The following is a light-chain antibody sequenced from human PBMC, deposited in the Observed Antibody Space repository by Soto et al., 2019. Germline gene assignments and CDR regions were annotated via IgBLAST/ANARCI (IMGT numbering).Light chain of an antibody. V-gene: IGKV1-5*01. CDR2: DVS. J-gene: IGKJ4*01. Sequence: QMSQSPSTLSASVGDRVTITCRASQSINNLLAWYQQKPGKAPKFLIYDVSTLESGVPSRFSGSGSGTEFTLTISSLQPEDFATYYCQQYGSYPLTFGGGSKVDVK. CDR1: QSINNL. CDR3: QQYGSYPLT.